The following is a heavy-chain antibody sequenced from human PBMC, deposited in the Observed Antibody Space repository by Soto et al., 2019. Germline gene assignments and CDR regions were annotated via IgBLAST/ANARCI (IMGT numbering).Heavy chain of an antibody. D-gene: IGHD5-18*01. J-gene: IGHJ6*02. V-gene: IGHV3-21*01. CDR1: GFTFSSYS. CDR2: ISSSSSYI. Sequence: PGGSLRLSCAASGFTFSSYSMNWVRQAPGEGLEWVSSISSSSSYIYYADSVKGRFTISRDNAKNSLYLQMNSLRAEDTAVYYCARDQARGYSSLPLTGMDVWGQGTTVTVSS. CDR3: ARDQARGYSSLPLTGMDV.